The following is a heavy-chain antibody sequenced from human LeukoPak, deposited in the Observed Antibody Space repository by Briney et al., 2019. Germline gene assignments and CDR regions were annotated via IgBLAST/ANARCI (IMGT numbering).Heavy chain of an antibody. Sequence: PGGSLRLSCAASGFTFSSYSMNWVRQAPGKGLEWVSYISSSSSTIYYADSVKGRFTISRDNAKNSLYLQMNSLRAEDTAVYYCARVLNSLAAAGTFDYGRQGTLVTVSS. V-gene: IGHV3-48*01. CDR1: GFTFSSYS. CDR2: ISSSSSTI. D-gene: IGHD6-13*01. CDR3: ARVLNSLAAAGTFDY. J-gene: IGHJ4*02.